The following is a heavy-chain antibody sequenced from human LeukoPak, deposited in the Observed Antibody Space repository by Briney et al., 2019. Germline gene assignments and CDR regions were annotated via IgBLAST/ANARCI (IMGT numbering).Heavy chain of an antibody. CDR1: GYTFTSYY. D-gene: IGHD2-15*01. J-gene: IGHJ4*02. V-gene: IGHV1-46*01. Sequence: ASVKVSCKASGYTFTSYYMHWVRQAPGQGLEWMRIINPSGGSTSYAQKFQGRVTMTRDTSTSTVYLELSSLRSEDTAVYYCAFRTEGYCSGGSCPLDYWGQGTLVTVSS. CDR2: INPSGGST. CDR3: AFRTEGYCSGGSCPLDY.